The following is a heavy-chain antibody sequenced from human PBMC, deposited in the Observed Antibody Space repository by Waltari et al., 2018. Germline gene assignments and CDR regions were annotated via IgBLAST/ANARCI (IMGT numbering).Heavy chain of an antibody. CDR3: ARSSLSSVTQLGGDWYFDV. CDR1: GYTFTYRY. D-gene: IGHD4-17*01. Sequence: QMQLVQSGAEVKKTGSSVKVSCKASGYTFTYRYLHWVRQAPGQAFEWMGWITPYNGNTNYAQKFQDRVTITRDGSLTVYMELRSLTSDDTAMYYCARSSLSSVTQLGGDWYFDVWGRGTLVTVSS. J-gene: IGHJ2*01. CDR2: ITPYNGNT. V-gene: IGHV1-45*02.